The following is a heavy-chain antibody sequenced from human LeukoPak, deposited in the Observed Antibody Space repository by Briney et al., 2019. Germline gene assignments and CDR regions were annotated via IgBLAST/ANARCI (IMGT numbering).Heavy chain of an antibody. CDR3: ATVRGCGGDCYYIDY. Sequence: GGSLRLSCAASGLTFSSHWMHWVRQAPGKGLEWVAIIWYDGSNKYYADSVKGRITISRDNSKNTLYLQMNSLRAEDTAVYYCATVRGCGGDCYYIDYWGQGTLVTVSS. CDR1: GLTFSSHW. J-gene: IGHJ4*02. CDR2: IWYDGSNK. V-gene: IGHV3-33*08. D-gene: IGHD2-21*02.